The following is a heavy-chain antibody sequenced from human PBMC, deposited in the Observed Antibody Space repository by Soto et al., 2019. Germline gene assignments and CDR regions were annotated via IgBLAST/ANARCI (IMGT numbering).Heavy chain of an antibody. V-gene: IGHV3-30-3*01. CDR3: ARDKPAWLPGPAGVYFDY. CDR2: ISYDGSNK. D-gene: IGHD5-12*01. CDR1: GFTFSSYA. J-gene: IGHJ4*02. Sequence: PGGSLRLSCAASGFTFSSYAMHWVRQAPGKGLEWVAVISYDGSNKYYADSVKGRFTISRDNSKNTLYLQMNSLRAEDTAVYYCARDKPAWLPGPAGVYFDYWGQGTLVTVSS.